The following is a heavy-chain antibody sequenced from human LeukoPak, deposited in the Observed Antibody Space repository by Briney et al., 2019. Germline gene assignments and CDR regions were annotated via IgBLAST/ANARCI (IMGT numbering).Heavy chain of an antibody. CDR3: ARPGRGYSYGSNWFDP. CDR2: MNPNSGNT. Sequence: ASVKVSCKPSGGTFSNYTLSWVRQAPGQGLEWMGWMNPNSGNTGYAQKFQGRVTMTRNTSISTAYMELSSLRSEDTAVYYCARPGRGYSYGSNWFDPWGQGTLVTVSS. CDR1: GGTFSNYT. V-gene: IGHV1-8*02. J-gene: IGHJ5*02. D-gene: IGHD5-18*01.